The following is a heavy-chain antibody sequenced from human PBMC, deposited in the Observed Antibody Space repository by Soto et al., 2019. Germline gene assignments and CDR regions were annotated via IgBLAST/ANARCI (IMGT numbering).Heavy chain of an antibody. CDR2: IYPGDSDT. D-gene: IGHD4-17*01. V-gene: IGHV5-51*01. Sequence: EVQLVQSGAEVKKPGESLKISCKGSGYSFTSYWIGWVRQMPGKGLEWMGIIYPGDSDTRYSPSFQGQVTISADKSISTAYLQWSSLKASDTAMYYCARRGGYGGKDYYYYGMDVWGQGTTVTVSS. J-gene: IGHJ6*02. CDR1: GYSFTSYW. CDR3: ARRGGYGGKDYYYYGMDV.